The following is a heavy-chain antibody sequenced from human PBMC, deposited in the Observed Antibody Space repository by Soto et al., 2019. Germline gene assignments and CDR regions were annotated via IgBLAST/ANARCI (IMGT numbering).Heavy chain of an antibody. J-gene: IGHJ4*02. CDR1: GDTISTGGYT. V-gene: IGHV4-30-2*01. Sequence: PSETLSLTCDVSGDTISTGGYTWAWIRQPPGKALEWIGHTYHSGNPYYNPSLKSRVTISVDRSKNQFSLKLSSVTAADTAVYYCARARIRRVKVAAAWNPFDYWGQGTLVTVSS. CDR2: TYHSGNP. CDR3: ARARIRRVKVAAAWNPFDY. D-gene: IGHD6-13*01.